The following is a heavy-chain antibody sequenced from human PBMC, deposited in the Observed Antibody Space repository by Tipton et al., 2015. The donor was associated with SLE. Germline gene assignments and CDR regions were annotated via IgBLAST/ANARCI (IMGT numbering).Heavy chain of an antibody. J-gene: IGHJ4*02. V-gene: IGHV4-39*07. CDR2: IYYSGST. D-gene: IGHD3-16*01. CDR3: AGAVCRNFFDY. CDR1: GGSISSSSYY. Sequence: TLSLTCTVSGGSISSSSYYXXWIRQPPGKGLEWIGRIYYSGSTYYNPSLKSRVTISVDTSKNQFSLKLSSVTAADTAVYYCAGAVCRNFFDYWGQGTLVTVSS.